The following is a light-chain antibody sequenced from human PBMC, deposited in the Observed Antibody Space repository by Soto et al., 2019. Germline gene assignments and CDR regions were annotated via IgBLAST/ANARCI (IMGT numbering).Light chain of an antibody. V-gene: IGKV3-20*01. J-gene: IGKJ4*01. CDR2: GVS. Sequence: EIVLTQTPATLSLSPGERVTLSCRASQNIGDTYLAWYQQKPGQAPRLLIYGVSARGTGISDRFSASGSGTDFTLTISRLETADFAVYYCHQYSRSPVTFSPLTFGGGSKVEI. CDR3: HQYSRSPVTFSPLT. CDR1: QNIGDTY.